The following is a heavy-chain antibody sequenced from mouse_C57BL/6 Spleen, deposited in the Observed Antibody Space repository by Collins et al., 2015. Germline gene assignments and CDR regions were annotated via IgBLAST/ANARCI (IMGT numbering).Heavy chain of an antibody. CDR3: AREPPYAMDY. CDR1: GFTFTDYY. V-gene: IGHV7-3*01. CDR2: IRNKANGYTT. Sequence: EVKLVESGGGLVQPGGSLSLSCAASGFTFTDYYMSWVRQPPGKALEWLGFIRNKANGYTTEYSASVKGRFTISRDNSQSILYLQMNALRAEDSATYYCAREPPYAMDYWGQGTSVTVSS. J-gene: IGHJ4*01.